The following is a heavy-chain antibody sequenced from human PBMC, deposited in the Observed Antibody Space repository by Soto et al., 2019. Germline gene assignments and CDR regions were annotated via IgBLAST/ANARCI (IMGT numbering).Heavy chain of an antibody. Sequence: ASETLSLTCTVSGGSISSGGYYWSWIRQHPGKGLEWIGYIYYSGSTYYNPSLKSRVTISVDTSKNQFSLKLSSVTAADTAVYYCARDRYDILTGYMDVWGKGTTVTVSS. V-gene: IGHV4-31*03. D-gene: IGHD3-9*01. CDR1: GGSISSGGYY. J-gene: IGHJ6*03. CDR2: IYYSGST. CDR3: ARDRYDILTGYMDV.